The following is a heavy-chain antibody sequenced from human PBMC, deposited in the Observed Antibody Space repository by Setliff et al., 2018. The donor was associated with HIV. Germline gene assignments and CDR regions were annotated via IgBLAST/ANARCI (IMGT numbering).Heavy chain of an antibody. V-gene: IGHV1-18*01. CDR1: GYTFTNYG. CDR2: VSVYNDNT. D-gene: IGHD3-10*01. J-gene: IGHJ4*02. CDR3: ASGTTLARGVISFDY. Sequence: ASVKVSCKASGYTFTNYGIIWVRQAPGQWLEWMGWVSVYNDNTNYAQKFQGRVTMTSDTSTSTAYMELGSLTSDDTAVYFCASGTTLARGVISFDYWGQGTQVAVSS.